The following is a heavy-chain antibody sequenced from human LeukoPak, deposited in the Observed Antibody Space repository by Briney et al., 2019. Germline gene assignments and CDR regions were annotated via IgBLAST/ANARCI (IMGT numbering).Heavy chain of an antibody. CDR3: AKNGEYQLLYPYYFDY. J-gene: IGHJ4*02. D-gene: IGHD2-2*02. CDR2: IIGSGGST. CDR1: GFTFSSYA. V-gene: IGHV3-23*01. Sequence: GGSLRLSCAASGFTFSSYARSWVRQAPGKGLEWVSAIIGSGGSTYYADSVKGRFTISRDNSKNTLYLQMNSLRAEDTAVYYCAKNGEYQLLYPYYFDYWGQGTLVTVSS.